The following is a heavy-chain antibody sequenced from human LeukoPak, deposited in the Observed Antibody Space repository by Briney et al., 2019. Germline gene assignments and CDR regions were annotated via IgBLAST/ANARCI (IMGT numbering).Heavy chain of an antibody. V-gene: IGHV6-1*01. CDR3: AREGVGATMAN. CDR1: GDTVSSKNAA. J-gene: IGHJ4*02. D-gene: IGHD1-26*01. Sequence: SQTLSLTCAISGDTVSSKNAAWNWIRRSPSRGLEWLGRTYYRSKRYNDYAVSVKSRININPDTSKNQFSLQLNSVTPEDTAVYYCAREGVGATMANWGQGTLVTVSS. CDR2: TYYRSKRYN.